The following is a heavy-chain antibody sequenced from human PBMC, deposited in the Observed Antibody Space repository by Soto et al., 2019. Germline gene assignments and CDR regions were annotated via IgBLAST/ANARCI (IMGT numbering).Heavy chain of an antibody. CDR3: AGVTYYYYGMDV. J-gene: IGHJ6*02. CDR1: GYTFTSYG. CDR2: ISAYNGNT. V-gene: IGHV1-18*01. Sequence: QVELVQSGAEVKKPGASVKVSCKASGYTFTSYGISWVRQAPGQGLEWMGWISAYNGNTNYAQKLQGRVTMTPDTSTSTAYLGLRSLRSDDAAVYYCAGVTYYYYGMDVWGQGTTVTVSS.